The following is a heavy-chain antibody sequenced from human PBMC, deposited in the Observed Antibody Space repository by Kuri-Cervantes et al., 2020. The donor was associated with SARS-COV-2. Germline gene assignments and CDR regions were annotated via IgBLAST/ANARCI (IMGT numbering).Heavy chain of an antibody. Sequence: GESLKISCAASGFTFSNYDMNWVRQALGKGLEWVSYISSSSRTMYNADSVKGRFTISRDNSKNTLYLQMNSLRGEDTAVYYCARDTPTLVRGVVSDRWLDPWGQGTLVTVSS. D-gene: IGHD3-10*01. CDR2: ISSSSRTM. V-gene: IGHV3-48*01. CDR1: GFTFSNYD. CDR3: ARDTPTLVRGVVSDRWLDP. J-gene: IGHJ5*02.